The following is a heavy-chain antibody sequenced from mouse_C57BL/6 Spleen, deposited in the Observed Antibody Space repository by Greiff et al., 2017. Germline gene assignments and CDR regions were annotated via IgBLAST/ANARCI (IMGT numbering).Heavy chain of an antibody. V-gene: IGHV5-17*01. CDR1: GFTFSDYG. Sequence: EVQRVESGGGLVKPGGSLKLSCAASGFTFSDYGMHWVRQAPEKGLEWVAYISSGSSTIYYADTVKGRFTISRDNAKNTLFLQMTSLRSEDTAMYYCARPLLRYWYFDVWGTGTTVTVSS. J-gene: IGHJ1*03. CDR2: ISSGSSTI. D-gene: IGHD1-1*01. CDR3: ARPLLRYWYFDV.